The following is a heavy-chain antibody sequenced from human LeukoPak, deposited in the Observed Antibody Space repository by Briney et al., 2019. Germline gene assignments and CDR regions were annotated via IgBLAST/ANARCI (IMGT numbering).Heavy chain of an antibody. J-gene: IGHJ4*02. D-gene: IGHD5-24*01. CDR1: GVTFSSNA. V-gene: IGHV3-23*01. CDR3: AKDREILKN. Sequence: GGSLRLSCAASGVTFSSNAMSWVRQAPGKGLEWVSAINASGGSTYYADSVKGRFTISRDNSKNTLYLQMNSLRAEDTAVYYCAKDREILKNWGQGTLVTVSS. CDR2: INASGGST.